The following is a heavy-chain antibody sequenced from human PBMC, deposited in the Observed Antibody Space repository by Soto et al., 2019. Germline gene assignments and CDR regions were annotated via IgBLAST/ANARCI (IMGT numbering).Heavy chain of an antibody. CDR3: ARDHGGSTWFVGVYYFFGMEV. Sequence: EVQLVESGGDLVQPGGSLRLSCAASGFIFSDYTMTWVRQAPGRGLEFVSHISSSGGAIFYAASVKGRFTVSRDNAKNSLYLQMHSLRDEDTAVYFCARDHGGSTWFVGVYYFFGMEVWGQGTAVTVSS. V-gene: IGHV3-48*02. D-gene: IGHD6-13*01. CDR2: ISSSGGAI. CDR1: GFIFSDYT. J-gene: IGHJ6*02.